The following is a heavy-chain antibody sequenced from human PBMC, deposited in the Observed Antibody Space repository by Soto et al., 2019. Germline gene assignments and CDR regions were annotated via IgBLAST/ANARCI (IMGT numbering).Heavy chain of an antibody. J-gene: IGHJ3*01. V-gene: IGHV4-34*01. CDR2: INHGGST. CDR3: GRRPDGNVV. D-gene: IGHD2-15*01. CDR1: DGSFSGYH. Sequence: QVQLQQWGAGLLRPSETLSLTCAVYDGSFSGYHWSWIRQPPGKGPEWIGEINHGGSTNYNPSLMSRVTISVDASKHQCALKPTAVTAADTAVYCCGRRPDGNVVWSQGAIVIVSS.